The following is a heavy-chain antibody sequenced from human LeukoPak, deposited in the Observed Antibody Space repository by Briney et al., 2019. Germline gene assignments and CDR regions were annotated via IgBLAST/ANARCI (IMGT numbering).Heavy chain of an antibody. CDR3: ARADSYGALGMDV. Sequence: APVKVSCKASGYTFTGYYMHWVRQAPGQGLEWMGWINPNSGGTNYAQKFQGRVTMTRDTSISTAYMELSRLRSDDTAVYYCARADSYGALGMDVWGQGTTVTVSS. D-gene: IGHD5-18*01. CDR2: INPNSGGT. J-gene: IGHJ6*02. V-gene: IGHV1-2*02. CDR1: GYTFTGYY.